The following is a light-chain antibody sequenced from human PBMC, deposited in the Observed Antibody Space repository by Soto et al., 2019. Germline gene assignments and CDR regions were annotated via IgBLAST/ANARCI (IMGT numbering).Light chain of an antibody. J-gene: IGKJ1*01. CDR2: AAS. CDR3: QNYNSALTWT. Sequence: DIQMTQSPSSLSASVGDRVTITCRASQGISNYLAWYQQKPGKVPKLLIYAASTLQSGVPSRFSGSGSGTDFTLTISSLQPEDVATYYCQNYNSALTWTVGQGTKVEIK. CDR1: QGISNY. V-gene: IGKV1-27*01.